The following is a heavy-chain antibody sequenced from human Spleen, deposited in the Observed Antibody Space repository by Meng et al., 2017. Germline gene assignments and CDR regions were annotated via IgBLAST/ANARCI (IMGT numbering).Heavy chain of an antibody. Sequence: ETLSLTCTVSGVSISSYYWSWIRQAPGKGLEWVSAISGSGGSTYYADSVKGRFTISRDNSKNTLYLQLNSLRAEDTAVYYCARDDPDYGSGDDAFDIWGQGTMVTVSS. CDR3: ARDDPDYGSGDDAFDI. CDR2: ISGSGGST. J-gene: IGHJ3*02. V-gene: IGHV3-23*01. D-gene: IGHD3-10*01. CDR1: GVSISSYY.